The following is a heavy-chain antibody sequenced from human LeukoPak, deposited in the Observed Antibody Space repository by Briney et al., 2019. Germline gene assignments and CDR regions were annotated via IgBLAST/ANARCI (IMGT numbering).Heavy chain of an antibody. CDR2: IYTSGST. V-gene: IGHV4-61*02. CDR1: GGSISSGSYY. D-gene: IGHD3-10*01. J-gene: IGHJ6*03. Sequence: SETLSLTCTVSGGSISSGSYYWSWIRQPAGKGLEWIERIYTSGSTNYNPSLKSRVTMSVDTSKNQFSLKLSSVTAADTAVYYCAREVSGYYYGSGSYYYYYMDVWGKGTTVTISS. CDR3: AREVSGYYYGSGSYYYYYMDV.